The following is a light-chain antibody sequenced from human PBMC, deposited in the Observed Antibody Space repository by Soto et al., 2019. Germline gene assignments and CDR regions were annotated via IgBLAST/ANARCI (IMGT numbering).Light chain of an antibody. Sequence: EIVLTQSPGTLSLSPGERATLSCRASQSVSSSYLAWYQQKPGQAPRLLIYGASSRATGIPDGFSGSGSGTDFNLTISRLEPEDFAVYYCQQYGSSPQTFGQGTKLEIK. V-gene: IGKV3-20*01. CDR2: GAS. J-gene: IGKJ2*01. CDR1: QSVSSSY. CDR3: QQYGSSPQT.